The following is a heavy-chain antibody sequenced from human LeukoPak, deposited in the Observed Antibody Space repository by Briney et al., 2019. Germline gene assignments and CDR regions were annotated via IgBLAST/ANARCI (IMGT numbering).Heavy chain of an antibody. J-gene: IGHJ6*02. D-gene: IGHD2-8*02. CDR1: GLTFSNYA. CDR3: AQVSCPGVSCPSYYYGLGV. V-gene: IGHV3-23*01. Sequence: GGSLRLSRAASGLTFSNYAMTWLRQAPGRGLEGVASISGNGYNTYYSDSVKGRFTIPRDNSKNTVFLQMNSLRAEDTALYYCAQVSCPGVSCPSYYYGLGVWGQGTTVTVSS. CDR2: ISGNGYNT.